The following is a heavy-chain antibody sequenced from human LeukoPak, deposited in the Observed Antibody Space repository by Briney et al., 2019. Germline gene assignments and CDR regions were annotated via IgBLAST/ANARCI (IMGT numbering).Heavy chain of an antibody. CDR2: INSDGSWT. CDR3: VRDYVYAFDI. J-gene: IGHJ3*02. V-gene: IGHV3-74*01. Sequence: GGSLRLSCAASGNYWMHWVRQAPGKGLVWVSHINSDGSWTSYADSVKGRFTISKDNAKNTVYLQMNSLRAEDTAVYYCVRDYVYAFDIWGQGTMVTVSS. CDR1: GNYW. D-gene: IGHD3-16*01.